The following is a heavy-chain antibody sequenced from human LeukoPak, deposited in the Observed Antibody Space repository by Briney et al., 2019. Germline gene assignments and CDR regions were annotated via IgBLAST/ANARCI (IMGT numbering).Heavy chain of an antibody. CDR3: ARDRYSGSYSSLPDY. CDR1: GYTFTDFY. J-gene: IGHJ4*02. CDR2: INPNSGGT. D-gene: IGHD1-26*01. V-gene: IGHV1-2*02. Sequence: ASVKVSCKTSGYTFTDFYVHWVRQAPGQGLEWMGWINPNSGGTNYAQKFQGRVTMTRDTSISTAYMELSRLRSDDTAVYYCARDRYSGSYSSLPDYWGQGTLVTVSS.